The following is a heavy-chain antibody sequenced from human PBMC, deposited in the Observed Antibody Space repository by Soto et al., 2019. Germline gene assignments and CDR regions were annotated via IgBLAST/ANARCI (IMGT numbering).Heavy chain of an antibody. J-gene: IGHJ4*02. Sequence: QLQLQESGPGLVKPSETLSLTCTVSGGSISSSSYYWGWIRQPPGKGLEWIGSIYYSGSTYYNPSLKSRVTISVDTSKNQFSLKLSSVTAADTAVYYCATGEYSSGWYYFDYWGQGTLVTVSS. V-gene: IGHV4-39*01. CDR1: GGSISSSSYY. CDR3: ATGEYSSGWYYFDY. D-gene: IGHD6-19*01. CDR2: IYYSGST.